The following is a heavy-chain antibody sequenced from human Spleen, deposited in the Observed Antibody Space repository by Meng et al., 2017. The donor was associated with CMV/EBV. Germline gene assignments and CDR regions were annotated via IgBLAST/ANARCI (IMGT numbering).Heavy chain of an antibody. CDR3: ARGQYGDPFDY. J-gene: IGHJ4*02. D-gene: IGHD4-17*01. CDR1: GYTFSSYG. CDR2: ISAYNGNT. V-gene: IGHV1-18*01. Sequence: ASVKVSCKASGYTFSSYGISWVRQAPGQGLEWMGWISAYNGNTNYAQKLQDRVTMSTDTSTSTAYMELRSLRSDDTAVYYCARGQYGDPFDYWGQGTLVTVSS.